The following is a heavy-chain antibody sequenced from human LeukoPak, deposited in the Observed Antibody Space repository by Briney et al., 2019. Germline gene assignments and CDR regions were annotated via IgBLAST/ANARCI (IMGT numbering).Heavy chain of an antibody. CDR1: GFTFSDYY. CDR2: ISYDGSNK. CDR3: AKGGKALVRGVVDY. Sequence: GGSLRLSCAASGFTFSDYYMSWIRQAPGKGLEWVAVISYDGSNKYYADSVKGRFTISRDNSKNTLYLQMNSLRAEDTAVYYCAKGGKALVRGVVDYWGQGTLVTVSS. D-gene: IGHD3-10*01. V-gene: IGHV3-30*18. J-gene: IGHJ4*02.